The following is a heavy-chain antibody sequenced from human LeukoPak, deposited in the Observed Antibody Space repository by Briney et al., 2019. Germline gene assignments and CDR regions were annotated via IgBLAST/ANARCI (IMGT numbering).Heavy chain of an antibody. V-gene: IGHV3-74*01. Sequence: GGSLRLSCAASGFTFSSYWMHWVRQAPGKGLVWVSRINSDGSSTSYADSVKGRFTISRDNAKNTLYLQMNSLRAEDTAVYYCARKGYSGSYFDYRGQGTLVTVSS. CDR2: INSDGSST. CDR1: GFTFSSYW. J-gene: IGHJ4*02. CDR3: ARKGYSGSYFDY. D-gene: IGHD1-26*01.